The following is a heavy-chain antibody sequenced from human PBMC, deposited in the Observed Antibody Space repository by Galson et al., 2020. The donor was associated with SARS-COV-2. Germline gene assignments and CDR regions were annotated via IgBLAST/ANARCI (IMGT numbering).Heavy chain of an antibody. V-gene: IGHV3-11*01. CDR1: GFTFSDYF. J-gene: IGHJ6*02. Sequence: GESLKISCAASGFTFSDYFISWIRQTPGKGLEWVSYIHTSGSTIYYAGSVKGRVTISRDNAKNSPDLQMNSLRAEDTAGYYGARLMATYYYVMDVWGQGTTVTVSS. CDR3: ARLMATYYYVMDV. CDR2: IHTSGSTI.